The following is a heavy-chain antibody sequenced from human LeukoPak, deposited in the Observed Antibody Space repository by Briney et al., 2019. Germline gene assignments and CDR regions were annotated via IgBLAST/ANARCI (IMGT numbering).Heavy chain of an antibody. Sequence: PSETLSLTCAVYGGSFSGYYWSWIRQPPGKGLEWIGEINHSGSTNYNPSLKSRVTISVDTSKNQFSLKLSSVTAADTAVYYCARVPPYGSGWSKGVLDYWGQGTLVTVSS. V-gene: IGHV4-34*01. CDR2: INHSGST. CDR1: GGSFSGYY. CDR3: ARVPPYGSGWSKGVLDY. J-gene: IGHJ4*02. D-gene: IGHD6-19*01.